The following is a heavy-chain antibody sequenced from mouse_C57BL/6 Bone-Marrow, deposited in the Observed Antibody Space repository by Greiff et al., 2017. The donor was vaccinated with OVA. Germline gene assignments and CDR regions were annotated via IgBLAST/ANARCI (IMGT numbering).Heavy chain of an antibody. V-gene: IGHV5-4*01. CDR1: GFTFSSYA. Sequence: EVKLVESGGGLVKPGGSLKLSCAASGFTFSSYAMSWVRQTPEKRLEWVATISDGGSYTYYPDNVKGRFTISRDNAKNNLYLQMSHLKSEDTAMYYCAREGDDSYAMDYWGQGTSGTVSS. CDR3: AREGDDSYAMDY. J-gene: IGHJ4*01. CDR2: ISDGGSYT.